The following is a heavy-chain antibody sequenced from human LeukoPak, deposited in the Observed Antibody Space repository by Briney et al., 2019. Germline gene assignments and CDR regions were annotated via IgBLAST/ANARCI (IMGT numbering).Heavy chain of an antibody. CDR1: GLTFSSYD. J-gene: IGHJ4*02. CDR2: IWYDGSNK. Sequence: GGSLRLSCAASGLTFSSYDMHCVRQAPGKGLEWVAVIWYDGSNKYYADSVKGRFTISRDNSKNTLYLQVNSLRAEDTAVYYCARDRGGDGINYYFDYWGQGTLVTVSS. V-gene: IGHV3-33*01. D-gene: IGHD5-24*01. CDR3: ARDRGGDGINYYFDY.